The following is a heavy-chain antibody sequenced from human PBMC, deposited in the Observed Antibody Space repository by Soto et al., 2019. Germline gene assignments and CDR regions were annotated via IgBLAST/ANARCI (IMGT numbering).Heavy chain of an antibody. Sequence: QVQLVQSGAEVKKPGASVTVSCTASGYTFTSYYIHWVGQAPGQGLEWMGIINPSGGSTSYAQKFQGRVTMTRDTSTSTVYMEVSGLRSEDTAVYYCARDQEPSTLYYDYYYMDVWGKGTTVTVSS. CDR3: ARDQEPSTLYYDYYYMDV. CDR1: GYTFTSYY. CDR2: INPSGGST. J-gene: IGHJ6*03. V-gene: IGHV1-46*03.